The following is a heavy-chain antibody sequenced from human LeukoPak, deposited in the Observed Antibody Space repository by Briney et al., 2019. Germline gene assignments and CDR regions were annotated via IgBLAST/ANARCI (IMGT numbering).Heavy chain of an antibody. J-gene: IGHJ4*02. D-gene: IGHD6-13*01. V-gene: IGHV4-59*01. CDR2: ITYSGST. CDR3: ARGVYIAAAQYGY. Sequence: PSETLSLTCSVSGGSISNYFWSWIRQPPGKGLEWIGFITYSGSTDHNPSLKSRVTISVDASKNQFSLKLTSVTAADTAVYYCARGVYIAAAQYGYWGQGTLVTVSS. CDR1: GGSISNYF.